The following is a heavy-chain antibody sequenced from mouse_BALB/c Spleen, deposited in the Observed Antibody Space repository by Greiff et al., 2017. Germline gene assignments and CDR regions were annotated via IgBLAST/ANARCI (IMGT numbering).Heavy chain of an antibody. V-gene: IGHV7-3*02. CDR3: ARAIYYDYFAY. CDR2: IRNKANGYTT. CDR1: GFTFTDYY. D-gene: IGHD2-4*01. J-gene: IGHJ3*01. Sequence: EVQLVESGGGLVQPGGSLRLSCATSGFTFTDYYMSWVRQPPGKALEWLGFIRNKANGYTTEYSASVKGRFTISRDNSQSILYLQMNTLRAEDSATYYCARAIYYDYFAYWGQGTLVTVSA.